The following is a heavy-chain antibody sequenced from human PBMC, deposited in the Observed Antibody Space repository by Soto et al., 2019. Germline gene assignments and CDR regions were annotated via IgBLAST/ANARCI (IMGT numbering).Heavy chain of an antibody. CDR3: AGAEREYCSGGSCRADAFDI. D-gene: IGHD2-15*01. Sequence: GSLRLSCAASGFTFSSYDMHWVRQATGKGLEWVSAIGTAGDTYYPGSVKGRFTISRENAKNSLYLQMNSLRAGDTAVYYCAGAEREYCSGGSCRADAFDIWGQGTMVTVSS. J-gene: IGHJ3*02. CDR1: GFTFSSYD. V-gene: IGHV3-13*01. CDR2: IGTAGDT.